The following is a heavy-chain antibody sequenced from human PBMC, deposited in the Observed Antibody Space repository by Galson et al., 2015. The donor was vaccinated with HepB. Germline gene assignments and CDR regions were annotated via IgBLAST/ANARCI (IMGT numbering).Heavy chain of an antibody. D-gene: IGHD3-10*01. V-gene: IGHV4-39*01. J-gene: IGHJ3*02. CDR3: ARASPDSGNYGLPDAFDI. CDR2: IYYNGNT. CDR1: GGSISNSRYY. Sequence: ETLSLTCTVSGGSISNSRYYWGWIRQPPGKGLEWIGHIYYNGNTYYNPSLKSRVTISVDTSKNQFSLKLSSVTAVDTTVYYCARASPDSGNYGLPDAFDIWGQGTMVTVSS.